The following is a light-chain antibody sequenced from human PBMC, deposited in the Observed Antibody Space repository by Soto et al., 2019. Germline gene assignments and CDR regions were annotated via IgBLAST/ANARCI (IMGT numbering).Light chain of an antibody. CDR2: GAS. CDR3: QQRSNWPIT. Sequence: EFVLTQSPGTLSLSPGERATLSCRASQSVSTSNLAWYQQRPGQAPRLLIYGASRRATGIPDRFSGSGSGTDFTLTISRLEPEDFAVYYCQQRSNWPITFGQGTRLGL. CDR1: QSVSTSN. J-gene: IGKJ5*01. V-gene: IGKV3D-20*02.